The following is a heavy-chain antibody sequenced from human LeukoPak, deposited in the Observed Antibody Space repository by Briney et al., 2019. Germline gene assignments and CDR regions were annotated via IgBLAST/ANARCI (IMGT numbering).Heavy chain of an antibody. V-gene: IGHV1-18*01. J-gene: IGHJ5*02. CDR2: ISAYNGNT. CDR1: GYTFTSYG. D-gene: IGHD6-19*01. Sequence: EASVKVSCKASGYTFTSYGISWVRQAPGQGLEWMGWISAYNGNTKYSQKFQGRVTITRDTSASTAYMELSSLRSEDTAVYYCARVGSSGWLNWFDPWGQGTLVTVSS. CDR3: ARVGSSGWLNWFDP.